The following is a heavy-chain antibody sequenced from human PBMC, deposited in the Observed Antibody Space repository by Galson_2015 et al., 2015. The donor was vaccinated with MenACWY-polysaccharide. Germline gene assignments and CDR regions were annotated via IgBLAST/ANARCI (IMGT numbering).Heavy chain of an antibody. CDR3: ASLLSGNSPRDY. J-gene: IGHJ4*02. CDR1: GFTFSGHW. CDR2: INRDGREK. Sequence: SLRLSCAASGFTFSGHWMSWVRQAPGKGLEWVANINRDGREKNYVDSVKGRFTISRDNAKNSLYLQMNSLRAEDTAVYYCASLLSGNSPRDYWGQGTLVTVSS. D-gene: IGHD3-22*01. V-gene: IGHV3-7*01.